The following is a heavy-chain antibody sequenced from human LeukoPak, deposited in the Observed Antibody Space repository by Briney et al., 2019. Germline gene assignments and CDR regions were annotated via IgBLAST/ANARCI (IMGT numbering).Heavy chain of an antibody. CDR1: GGSISSYY. V-gene: IGHV4-59*01. CDR3: ARARGYCSGGSCYRLFDY. CDR2: IYYSGST. J-gene: IGHJ4*02. Sequence: PSETLSLTCTVSGGSISSYYWSWIRQPPGKGLEWIGYIYYSGSTNYNPSLKSRATISVDTSKNQFSLKLSSVTSADTAVYYCARARGYCSGGSCYRLFDYWGQGTLVTVSS. D-gene: IGHD2-15*01.